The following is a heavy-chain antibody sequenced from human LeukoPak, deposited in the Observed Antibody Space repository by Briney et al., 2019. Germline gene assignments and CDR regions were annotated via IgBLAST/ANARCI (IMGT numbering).Heavy chain of an antibody. CDR2: IKQDGSEK. D-gene: IGHD6-19*01. CDR3: ARLYSSGWADY. V-gene: IGHV3-7*02. J-gene: IGHJ4*02. Sequence: GGSLRLSCAASGFTFSSCWMSWVRQAPGKGLEWVANIKQDGSEKYYVDSVKGRFTISRDNSKNTLSLQMDSLRAEDTAVYFCARLYSSGWADYWGQGTLVTVSS. CDR1: GFTFSSCW.